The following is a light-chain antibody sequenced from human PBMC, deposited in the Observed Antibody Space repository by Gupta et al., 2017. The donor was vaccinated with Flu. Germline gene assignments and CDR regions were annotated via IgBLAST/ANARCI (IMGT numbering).Light chain of an antibody. CDR2: EVS. J-gene: IGLJ2*01. CDR3: SSYTTSSTLV. Sequence: SIPISFTGTSSDVGGYNYVSWYQQHPGKAPKLMMYEVSNRPSGVSNRFSGSKSGNTASLTISELQAEYEADDYCSSYTTSSTLVFGEGTKLTVL. CDR1: SSDVGGYNY. V-gene: IGLV2-14*01.